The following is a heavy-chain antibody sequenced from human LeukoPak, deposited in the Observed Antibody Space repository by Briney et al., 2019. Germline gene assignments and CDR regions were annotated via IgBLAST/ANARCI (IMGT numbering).Heavy chain of an antibody. V-gene: IGHV3-23*01. CDR3: AKDQPADGYNSI. D-gene: IGHD5-24*01. CDR2: ISGGGESV. J-gene: IGHJ1*01. CDR1: GFTFRNYA. Sequence: GGSLRLSCAASGFTFRNYAMSWVRQAPGKGLEWVSTISGGGESVYYADSAKGRFTISRDNSKNTLYLQMRSLRADDAAVYYCAKDQPADGYNSIWGQGTLATVSS.